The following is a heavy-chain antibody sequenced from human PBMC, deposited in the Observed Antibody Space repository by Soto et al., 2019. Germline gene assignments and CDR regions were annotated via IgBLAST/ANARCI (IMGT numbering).Heavy chain of an antibody. D-gene: IGHD2-2*01. CDR1: GFTFSSYG. CDR3: AKDQIVVVPAAIGYYYGMDV. CDR2: ISYDGSNK. J-gene: IGHJ6*02. V-gene: IGHV3-30*18. Sequence: PGGSLRLSCAASGFTFSSYGMHWVRQAPGKGLEWVAVISYDGSNKYYADSVKGRFTISRDNSKNTLYLQMNSLRAEDTAVYYCAKDQIVVVPAAIGYYYGMDVWGQGTTVTVSS.